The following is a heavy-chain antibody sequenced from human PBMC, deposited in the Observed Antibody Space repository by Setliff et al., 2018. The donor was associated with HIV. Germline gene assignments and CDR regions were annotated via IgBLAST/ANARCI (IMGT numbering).Heavy chain of an antibody. CDR2: INPSGGRT. D-gene: IGHD3-22*01. J-gene: IGHJ3*02. CDR3: ARCYYDSSGPTDASDI. V-gene: IGHV1-46*01. Sequence: ASVKVSCKASGYTFTNYYIHWVRQAPGQGLEWMGLINPSGGRTSYAQKFQGRLTMTRNTSRSTVYMELSSLRSEDTAVYYCARCYYDSSGPTDASDIWGQGTVVTVSS. CDR1: GYTFTNYY.